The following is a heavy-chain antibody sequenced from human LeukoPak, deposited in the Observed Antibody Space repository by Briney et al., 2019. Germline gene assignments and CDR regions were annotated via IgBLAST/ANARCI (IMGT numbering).Heavy chain of an antibody. CDR1: GFTFSSYA. CDR2: ISYDGNNK. J-gene: IGHJ4*02. V-gene: IGHV3-30*14. CDR3: VKDDYGDSVY. D-gene: IGHD4-17*01. Sequence: GGSLRLSCAASGFTFSSYAVHWVRQAPGKGLEWVAVISYDGNNKYYADSVKGRFTISRDNSKNTLYLQMSSLRAEDTAVYYCVKDDYGDSVYWGQGTLVTVSS.